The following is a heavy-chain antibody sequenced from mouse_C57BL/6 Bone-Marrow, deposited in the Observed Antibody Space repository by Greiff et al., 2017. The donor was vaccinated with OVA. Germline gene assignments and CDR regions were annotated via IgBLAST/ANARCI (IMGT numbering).Heavy chain of an antibody. CDR1: GYSITSGYY. CDR2: ISYDGSN. J-gene: IGHJ2*01. Sequence: ESGPGLVKPSQSLSLTCSVTGYSITSGYYWNWIRQFPGNKLEWMGYISYDGSNNYNPSLKNRISITRDTSKNQFFLKLNSVTTEDTATYYCARDSNYVRVYFDYWGQGTTLTVSS. D-gene: IGHD2-5*01. V-gene: IGHV3-6*01. CDR3: ARDSNYVRVYFDY.